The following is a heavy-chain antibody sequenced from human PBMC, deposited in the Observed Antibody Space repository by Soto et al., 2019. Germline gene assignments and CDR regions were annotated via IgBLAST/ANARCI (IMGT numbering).Heavy chain of an antibody. D-gene: IGHD6-13*01. CDR2: ISGSAGST. CDR3: AKDSSSWSSTWFDP. CDR1: GFTFNSYA. V-gene: IGHV3-23*01. Sequence: GGSLRLSCAASGFTFNSYAMSWVRQAPGKGPDWVSTISGSAGSTYYADSVKGRFTISRDNSKNTLYLQMNSLRAEDTAVYYCAKDSSSWSSTWFDPWGQGPLVTVSS. J-gene: IGHJ5*02.